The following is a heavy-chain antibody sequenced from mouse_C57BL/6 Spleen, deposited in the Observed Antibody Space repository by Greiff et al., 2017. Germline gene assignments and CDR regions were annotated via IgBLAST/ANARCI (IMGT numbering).Heavy chain of an antibody. D-gene: IGHD1-1*01. J-gene: IGHJ1*03. V-gene: IGHV7-3*01. CDR1: GFTFTDYY. Sequence: EVKVEESGGGLVQPGGSLSLSCAASGFTFTDYYMSWVRQPPGKALEWLGFIRNKANGYTTEYSASVKGRFTISRDNSQSILYLQMNALRAEDSATYYCARYRIYYYGSSYWYFDVWGTGTTVTVSS. CDR3: ARYRIYYYGSSYWYFDV. CDR2: IRNKANGYTT.